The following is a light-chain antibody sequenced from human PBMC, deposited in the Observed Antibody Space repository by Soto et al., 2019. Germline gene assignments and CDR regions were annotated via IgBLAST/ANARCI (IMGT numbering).Light chain of an antibody. CDR1: QRFRRS. Sequence: EIVMTQSPATLSVSPGDRATLSCRASQRFRRSLACYQQKPGKPPRLLIYDASTSATGIPARFGGSGSGTEFTLTISSLQSEDFAVYYCQQYNNWPPLTFGGGTKVELK. J-gene: IGKJ4*01. CDR3: QQYNNWPPLT. CDR2: DAS. V-gene: IGKV3-15*01.